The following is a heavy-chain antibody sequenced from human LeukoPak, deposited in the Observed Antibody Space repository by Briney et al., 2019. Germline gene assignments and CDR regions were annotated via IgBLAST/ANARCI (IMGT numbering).Heavy chain of an antibody. D-gene: IGHD3-16*01. CDR3: GRGGHYAWGSYDY. J-gene: IGHJ4*02. Sequence: GGSLRFSCAASGFTFSSYWIHWVRQAPGKGLVWVSHTNSDESITTYADSVKGRFTISRDNAKKTLFLQMNSLRVEDTPVYYCGRGGHYAWGSYDYWGQGTLVTVSS. CDR1: GFTFSSYW. CDR2: TNSDESIT. V-gene: IGHV3-74*03.